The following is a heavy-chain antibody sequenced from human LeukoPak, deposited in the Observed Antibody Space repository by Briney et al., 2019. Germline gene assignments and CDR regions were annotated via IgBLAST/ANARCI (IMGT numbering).Heavy chain of an antibody. Sequence: SETLSLTCTVSGGSISSSSYYWGWIRQPPGKGLEWIGSIYYSGSTYYNPSLKSRVTISVDTSKNQFSLKLSSVTAADTAVYYCVRGIVVVAQLGYYFYYMDVWGKGTTVTISS. D-gene: IGHD2-15*01. CDR1: GGSISSSSYY. CDR2: IYYSGST. V-gene: IGHV4-39*07. J-gene: IGHJ6*03. CDR3: VRGIVVVAQLGYYFYYMDV.